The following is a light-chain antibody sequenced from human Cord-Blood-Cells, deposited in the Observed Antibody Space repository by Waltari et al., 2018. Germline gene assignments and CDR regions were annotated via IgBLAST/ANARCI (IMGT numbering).Light chain of an antibody. CDR2: GAS. V-gene: IGKV3-15*01. CDR3: QQYNNWPMYT. CDR1: QSVSSN. J-gene: IGKJ2*01. Sequence: EIVMTQSPATLSVSPGDRATLSCRASQSVSSNLAWYQQKPGQAPRLLIYGASTRATGIPARVSGSGSGTEFTITISSLQSEDVAVYYCQQYNNWPMYTFGQGTKLEIK.